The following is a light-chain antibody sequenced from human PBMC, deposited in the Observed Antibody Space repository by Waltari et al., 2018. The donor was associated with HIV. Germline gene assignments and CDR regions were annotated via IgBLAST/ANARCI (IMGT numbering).Light chain of an antibody. V-gene: IGKV1-12*01. CDR1: QSIGSS. CDR3: QQADSFPHT. CDR2: GAS. Sequence: DIQMAQSPSSVTGSVGDRVTITGRASQSIGSSLAWYQHQPGEAPKLLIFGASRLESGVPPRFVGSGSGTEFALTISSLQTEDSATYYCQQADSFPHTFGGGTKVEV. J-gene: IGKJ4*01.